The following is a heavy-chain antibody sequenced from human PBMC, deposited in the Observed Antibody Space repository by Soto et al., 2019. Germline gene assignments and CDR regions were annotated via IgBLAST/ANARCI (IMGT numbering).Heavy chain of an antibody. CDR2: IYPGDSDT. D-gene: IGHD6-19*01. Sequence: PGESLKISCKGSGYRFTNYWIGWVRQMPGKGLEWMGIIYPGDSDTRYSPSFQGQVTISGDKSITTAYLQWSSLKASDTAMYYCARTIASGWRDAFEIWGQGTMVTVSS. V-gene: IGHV5-51*01. CDR3: ARTIASGWRDAFEI. J-gene: IGHJ3*02. CDR1: GYRFTNYW.